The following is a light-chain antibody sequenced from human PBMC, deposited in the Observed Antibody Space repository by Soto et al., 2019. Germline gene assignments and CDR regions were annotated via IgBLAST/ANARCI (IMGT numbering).Light chain of an antibody. CDR1: QSISNL. J-gene: IGKJ2*01. V-gene: IGKV1-5*03. Sequence: DIQMTQSPSTLSASVGDTVTITCRASQSISNLLAWYQQKPGQAPKLLIHKASTLESGVPSRFSGSGSGTEFTLTISSLQPDDFAAFYCQKYDRFPYTSGQGTKLEIK. CDR3: QKYDRFPYT. CDR2: KAS.